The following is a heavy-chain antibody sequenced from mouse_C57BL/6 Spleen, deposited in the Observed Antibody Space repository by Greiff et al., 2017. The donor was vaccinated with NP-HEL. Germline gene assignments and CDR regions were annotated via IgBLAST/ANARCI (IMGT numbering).Heavy chain of an antibody. CDR3: TKGLEYAMDY. J-gene: IGHJ4*01. CDR2: IVPGSGST. V-gene: IGHV1-75*01. Sequence: VQLQQSGPELVKPGASVKISCTASGYTFTDYYINWVKQRPGQGLEWIGWIVPGSGSTYYTSKFQGKATLTVDKSSSTAYMLLSSLTSEDSAVYFCTKGLEYAMDYWGQGTSVTVSS. CDR1: GYTFTDYY.